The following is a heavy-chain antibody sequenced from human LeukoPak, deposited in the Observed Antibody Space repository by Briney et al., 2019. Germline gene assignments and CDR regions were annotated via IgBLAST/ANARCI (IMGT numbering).Heavy chain of an antibody. J-gene: IGHJ4*02. V-gene: IGHV3-7*01. Sequence: PGGSLRLSCAASGFKFDNYWMSWVRQAPGKGLEWVANIKQDGSVKYCVDSVKGRFTISRDNARNSQYLQMNSLRPEDTAVYYCARIGYSSSSFDYWGQGTLVTVSS. CDR1: GFKFDNYW. CDR2: IKQDGSVK. CDR3: ARIGYSSSSFDY. D-gene: IGHD6-6*01.